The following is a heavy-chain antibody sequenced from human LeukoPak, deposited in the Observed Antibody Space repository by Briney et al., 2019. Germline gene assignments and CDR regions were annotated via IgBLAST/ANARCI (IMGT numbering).Heavy chain of an antibody. J-gene: IGHJ3*02. V-gene: IGHV3-30-3*01. D-gene: IGHD3-10*01. CDR1: GFTFSSYA. Sequence: GGSLRLSCAASGFTFSSYAMHWVRQAPGKGLEWVAVISYDGSNKYYADSVKGRFTISRDNSKNTLYLQMNSLRAEDTAVYYCARESLPMVRGVIIEGAFDIWGQGTMVTVSS. CDR3: ARESLPMVRGVIIEGAFDI. CDR2: ISYDGSNK.